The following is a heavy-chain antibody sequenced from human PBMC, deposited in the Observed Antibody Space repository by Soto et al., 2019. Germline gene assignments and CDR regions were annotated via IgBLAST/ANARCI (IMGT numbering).Heavy chain of an antibody. CDR3: VASLAASGLNWLDP. Sequence: SETLSLTCIVSGGSISEKYWNWVRQPPGKGLEWVGLIFANGHTDYNPSLKSRVTMSVDASKNQFSLRLTSMTAADTAVYYCVASLAASGLNWLDPWGRGTLVTVSS. V-gene: IGHV4-4*07. J-gene: IGHJ5*02. D-gene: IGHD6-13*01. CDR1: GGSISEKY. CDR2: IFANGHT.